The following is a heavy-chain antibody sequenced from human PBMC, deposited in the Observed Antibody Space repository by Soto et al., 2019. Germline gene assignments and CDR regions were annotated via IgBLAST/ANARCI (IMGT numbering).Heavy chain of an antibody. V-gene: IGHV3-30-3*01. J-gene: IGHJ4*02. Sequence: GESLKISCAASGFTFSSYAMHWVRQAPGKGLEWVAVISYDGSNKYYADSVKGRFTISRDNSKNTLYLQMNSLRSEDTAVYYCARDLTVTTGEYYFDYWGQGTLVTVSS. D-gene: IGHD4-4*01. CDR3: ARDLTVTTGEYYFDY. CDR2: ISYDGSNK. CDR1: GFTFSSYA.